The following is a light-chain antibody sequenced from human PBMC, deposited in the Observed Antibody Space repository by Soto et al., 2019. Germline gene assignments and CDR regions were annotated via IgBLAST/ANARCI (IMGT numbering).Light chain of an antibody. Sequence: QAVVTQPASVSGSPGQSITISCTGTSSDIGHYDYVSWYQQHPGKAPELMIYHVTYRPSGVSNRYSGSKSGNSASLTISGLQADDEADYYCCSLTTSHTYVFGSGTKLTVL. CDR3: CSLTTSHTYV. V-gene: IGLV2-14*03. J-gene: IGLJ1*01. CDR2: HVT. CDR1: SSDIGHYDY.